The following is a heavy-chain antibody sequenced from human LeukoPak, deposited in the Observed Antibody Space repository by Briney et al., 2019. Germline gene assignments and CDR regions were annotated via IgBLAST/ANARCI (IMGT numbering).Heavy chain of an antibody. V-gene: IGHV3-66*02. CDR3: AREEMKEELAAAGTGY. CDR1: GLTVSSNY. CDR2: IYSGGST. J-gene: IGHJ4*02. Sequence: GGSLRLSCAASGLTVSSNYMSWVRQAPGKGLEWVSVIYSGGSTYYADSVKGRFTISRDNSKNTLYLQMNSLRAEDTAVYYCAREEMKEELAAAGTGYWGQGTLVTVSS. D-gene: IGHD6-13*01.